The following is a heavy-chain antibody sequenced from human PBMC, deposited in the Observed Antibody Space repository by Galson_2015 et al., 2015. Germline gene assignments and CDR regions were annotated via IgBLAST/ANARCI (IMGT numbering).Heavy chain of an antibody. Sequence: SLRLSCAASGFTFSSYWMHWVRQAPGKGLVWVSRINSDGSSTSYADSVKGRFTISGDNAKNTLYLQMNSLRAEDTAVYYCARVLGGGGGVAAAGGLLYWGQGTLVTVSS. D-gene: IGHD6-13*01. V-gene: IGHV3-74*01. CDR3: ARVLGGGGGVAAAGGLLY. J-gene: IGHJ4*02. CDR2: INSDGSST. CDR1: GFTFSSYW.